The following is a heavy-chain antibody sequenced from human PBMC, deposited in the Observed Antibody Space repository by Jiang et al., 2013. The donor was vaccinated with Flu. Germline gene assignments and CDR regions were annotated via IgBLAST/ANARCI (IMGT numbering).Heavy chain of an antibody. V-gene: IGHV4-59*01. CDR3: ARDGYSSGWYFDY. Sequence: EWIGYIYYSGSTNYNPPSRVESPLSVDTSKNQFSLKLSSVTAADTAVYYCARDGYSSGWYFDYWGQGTLVTVSS. D-gene: IGHD6-19*01. CDR2: IYYSGST. J-gene: IGHJ4*02.